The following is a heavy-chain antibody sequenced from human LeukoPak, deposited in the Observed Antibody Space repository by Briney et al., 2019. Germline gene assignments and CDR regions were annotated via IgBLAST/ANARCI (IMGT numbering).Heavy chain of an antibody. CDR2: ISSSSSTI. V-gene: IGHV3-48*01. D-gene: IGHD3-10*01. J-gene: IGHJ6*04. CDR1: GFTFSSYS. Sequence: GGSLTLSCAASGFTFSSYSMNWVRQAPGKGLEWVSYISSSSSTIYYADSVKGRFTISRDNAKNSLYLQMNSLRAEDTAVYYCARDLIRGFGELLPLDVWGKGTTVTVSS. CDR3: ARDLIRGFGELLPLDV.